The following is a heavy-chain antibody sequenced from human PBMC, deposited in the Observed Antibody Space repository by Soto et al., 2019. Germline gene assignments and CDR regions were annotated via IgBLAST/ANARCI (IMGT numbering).Heavy chain of an antibody. D-gene: IGHD6-19*01. Sequence: NPSETLSLTFAVYDGSFSGYYWILIRQPPGKGLEWIGEINHSGSTNYNPSLKSRVTISVDTSKNQFSLKLSSVTAADTAVYYCASTLAVAGYYYYGMDVWGQGTTVTVSS. CDR2: INHSGST. CDR3: ASTLAVAGYYYYGMDV. J-gene: IGHJ6*02. V-gene: IGHV4-34*01. CDR1: DGSFSGYY.